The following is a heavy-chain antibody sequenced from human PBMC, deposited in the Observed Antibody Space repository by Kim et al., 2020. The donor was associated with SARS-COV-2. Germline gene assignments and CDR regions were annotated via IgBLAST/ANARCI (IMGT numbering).Heavy chain of an antibody. J-gene: IGHJ2*01. CDR2: IDSTSTTT. D-gene: IGHD2-2*01. V-gene: IGHV3-23*01. CDR1: EFTFGAYG. Sequence: GGSLRLSCAASEFTFGAYGMTWVRQVSGKGLERVAAIDSTSTTTYYTNSVKGRFTISRDNPKNILFLQMSSLRADDTAVYYCARTRGKYPNLYFDLWGRGTLVTVSS. CDR3: ARTRGKYPNLYFDL.